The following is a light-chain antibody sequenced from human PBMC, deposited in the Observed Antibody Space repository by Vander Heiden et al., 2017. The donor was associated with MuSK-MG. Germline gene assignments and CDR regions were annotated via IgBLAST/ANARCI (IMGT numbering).Light chain of an antibody. CDR3: QQTDSTPTIT. CDR2: GAS. Sequence: DIQMTQSPSSLSASVGDRVTITCRASQSIRSYLNWYQQKPGKAPKLLIYGASTLQSGVPSRISGRGSGTDFTLTISSLQPEDFATYYCQQTDSTPTITFGQGTPMEIK. CDR1: QSIRSY. V-gene: IGKV1-39*01. J-gene: IGKJ5*01.